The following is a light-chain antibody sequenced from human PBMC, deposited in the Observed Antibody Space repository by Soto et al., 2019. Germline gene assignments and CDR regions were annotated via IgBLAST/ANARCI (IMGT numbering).Light chain of an antibody. J-gene: IGLJ2*01. V-gene: IGLV1-47*01. CDR1: SSNIGSNF. CDR3: AAWDDSLSGVV. Sequence: QSVLTQPPSASGTPGQRVTISCSGSSSNIGSNFIYWYQQLPGTAPKLLIYRNNERTSGVPDRFSGSKSGTSASLAISGLRSEAEADYHCAAWDDSLSGVVFGGGTKLTVL. CDR2: RNN.